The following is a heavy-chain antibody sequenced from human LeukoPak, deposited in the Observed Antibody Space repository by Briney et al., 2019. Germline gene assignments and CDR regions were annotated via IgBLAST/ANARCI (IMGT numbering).Heavy chain of an antibody. CDR1: GGSYSGYY. CDR3: ARGTSGDNDY. CDR2: IYTSGST. J-gene: IGHJ4*02. Sequence: SETLSLTCAVSGGSYSGYYWSWIRQPAGKGLEWIGRIYTSGSTNYNPSLKSRVAMSVDTSNNQFSLKLSSVTAADTAVYYCARGTSGDNDYWGQGTLVAVSS. V-gene: IGHV4-4*07. D-gene: IGHD6-19*01.